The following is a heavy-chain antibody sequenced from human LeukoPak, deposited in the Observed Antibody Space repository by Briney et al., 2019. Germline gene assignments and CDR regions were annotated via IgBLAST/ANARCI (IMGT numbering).Heavy chain of an antibody. CDR3: ARDDCGDTCYPGGY. V-gene: IGHV1-3*01. CDR1: GYTFTKYV. D-gene: IGHD2-21*01. CDR2: INAGDGDT. J-gene: IGHJ4*02. Sequence: ASVKVSCKASGYTFTKYVVHWVRQAPGQRPEWMGWINAGDGDTKYSQNFQDRVTITRDTSANTAYMELSSLTSEDTALYYCARDDCGDTCYPGGYWGQGTLVTVSS.